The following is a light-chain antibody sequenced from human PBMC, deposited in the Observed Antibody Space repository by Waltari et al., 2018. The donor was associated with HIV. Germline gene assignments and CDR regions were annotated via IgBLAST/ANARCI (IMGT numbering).Light chain of an antibody. CDR3: QQYYTHPPT. V-gene: IGKV4-1*01. J-gene: IGKJ1*01. Sequence: DIVMTQSPDSLALSLGERATINCMSSHSISYSSKNKNYLAWYQQKPGQTPKLLIYWASTRHSGVSDRFSGSGSGTDFTLTISSLQSEDVAIYFCQQYYTHPPTFGQGTKVEIK. CDR1: HSISYSSKNKNY. CDR2: WAS.